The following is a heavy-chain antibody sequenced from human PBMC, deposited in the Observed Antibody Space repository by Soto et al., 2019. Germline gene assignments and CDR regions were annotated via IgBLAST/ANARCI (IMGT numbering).Heavy chain of an antibody. V-gene: IGHV3-15*01. CDR2: IKSKSDGGTT. J-gene: IGHJ5*02. CDR1: GFTFIDAW. CDR3: PTDLWRIAAVVGSTGYFNP. Sequence: GGSLRLSCAASGFTFIDAWMSWVRQAPGKGFDWVGRIKSKSDGGTTEYAAPVRGRFTISRDDSKNTLYLQMNSLKTEYTAVYSCPTDLWRIAAVVGSTGYFNPWGQVTPVTVSS. D-gene: IGHD6-25*01.